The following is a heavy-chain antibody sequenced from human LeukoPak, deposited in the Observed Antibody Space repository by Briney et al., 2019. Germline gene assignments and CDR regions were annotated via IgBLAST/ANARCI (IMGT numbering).Heavy chain of an antibody. CDR1: GGSISSYY. CDR3: ARKGNASGKYY. V-gene: IGHV4-39*01. Sequence: SETLSLTCTVPGGSISSYYWSWIRQPPGQGLEWIESIYYSGSTHYNPPLKSRVIISVDTSKIQFSLKLSSVTAADTAVYYCARKGNASGKYYWGQGTVVTVSS. CDR2: IYYSGST. J-gene: IGHJ4*02. D-gene: IGHD3-10*01.